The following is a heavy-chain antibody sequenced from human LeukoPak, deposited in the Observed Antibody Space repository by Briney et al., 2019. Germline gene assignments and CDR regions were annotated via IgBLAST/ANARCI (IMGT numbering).Heavy chain of an antibody. CDR3: ARAQYYYDSSPFQH. CDR1: GFTFSSYS. V-gene: IGHV3-21*01. CDR2: ISSSSSYI. Sequence: GGSLRLSCAASGFTFSSYSMNWVRQAPGKGLEWVSSISSSSSYIYYADSVKGRFTISRDNAKNSLYLQMNSPRAEDTAVYYCARAQYYYDSSPFQHWGQGTLVTVSS. D-gene: IGHD3-22*01. J-gene: IGHJ1*01.